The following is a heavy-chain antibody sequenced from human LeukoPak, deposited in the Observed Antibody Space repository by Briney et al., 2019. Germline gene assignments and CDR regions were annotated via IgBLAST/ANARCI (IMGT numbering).Heavy chain of an antibody. CDR3: AKDWSGSFDY. J-gene: IGHJ4*02. CDR1: GFTFSNSW. V-gene: IGHV3-7*03. Sequence: GGSLRLSCAASGFTFSNSWMTWVRQAPKKGLEWVASINEDGGEIHYVDSVKGRFTISRDNSKNTLYLQMNSLRAEDTAVYYCAKDWSGSFDYWGQGTLVTVSS. D-gene: IGHD3-3*01. CDR2: INEDGGEI.